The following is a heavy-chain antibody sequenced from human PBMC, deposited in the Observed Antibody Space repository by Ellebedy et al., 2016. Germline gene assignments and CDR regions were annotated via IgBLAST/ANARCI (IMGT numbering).Heavy chain of an antibody. J-gene: IGHJ3*02. CDR2: IYGGGST. CDR3: ARELDVVFSTSTVDSYYDAFDM. V-gene: IGHV3-53*01. D-gene: IGHD2-21*01. CDR1: GFIVSENY. Sequence: GESLKISCAASGFIVSENYMNWVRQAPGKGLEWVSVIYGGGSTDYADSVKGRFTISSDESKNTVFLQMNSLRAEDTATYYCARELDVVFSTSTVDSYYDAFDMWGQGTMVTVSP.